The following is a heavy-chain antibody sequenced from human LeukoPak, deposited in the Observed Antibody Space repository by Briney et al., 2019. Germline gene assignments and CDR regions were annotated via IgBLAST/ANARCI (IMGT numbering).Heavy chain of an antibody. CDR3: ARSDYYGSVG. CDR1: GFTFSNAW. V-gene: IGHV3-66*01. D-gene: IGHD3-10*01. J-gene: IGHJ4*02. CDR2: IYSGGST. Sequence: GGSLRLSCAASGFTFSNAWMSWVRQAPGKGLEWVSVIYSGGSTYYADSVKGRFTISRDNSKNTLYLQMNSLRAEDTAVYYCARSDYYGSVGWGQGTLVTVSS.